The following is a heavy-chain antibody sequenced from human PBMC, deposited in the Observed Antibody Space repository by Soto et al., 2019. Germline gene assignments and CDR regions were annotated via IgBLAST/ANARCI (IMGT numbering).Heavy chain of an antibody. CDR3: ARARATVPTERALGY. D-gene: IGHD4-17*01. V-gene: IGHV1-18*01. CDR2: TSIYNGNT. J-gene: IGHJ4*02. Sequence: QVQLVQSGAEVKKPGASVKVSCQASGYTFYSYDITWVRQAPGQGLEWMGTTSIYNGNTNFAQNLQGRVTMTIDKSPATAYMELNSLTSDDTAVYYCARARATVPTERALGYWGQGTLVTVSS. CDR1: GYTFYSYD.